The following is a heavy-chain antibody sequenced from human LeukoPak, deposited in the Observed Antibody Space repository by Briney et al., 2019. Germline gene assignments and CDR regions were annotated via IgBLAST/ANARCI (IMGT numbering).Heavy chain of an antibody. CDR3: AKVVYSYGYFDY. D-gene: IGHD5-18*01. J-gene: IGHJ4*02. CDR2: ISWNSGSI. CDR1: GFTFDDYA. Sequence: GGSLRLSCAASGFTFDDYAMHWVRQAPGKGLEWVSGISWNSGSIGYADSVKGRFTISRDNAKNSLYLQMNSLRAEDTALYYCAKVVYSYGYFDYWGQGTLVTVSS. V-gene: IGHV3-9*01.